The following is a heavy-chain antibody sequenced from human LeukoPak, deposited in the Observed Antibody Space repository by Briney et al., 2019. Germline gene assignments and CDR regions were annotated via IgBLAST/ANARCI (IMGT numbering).Heavy chain of an antibody. CDR1: GGTFSSDA. J-gene: IGHJ4*02. CDR2: IIPIFGTA. D-gene: IGHD5-18*01. V-gene: IGHV1-69*05. CDR3: AREGDSYGLTYFDY. Sequence: ASVKVSCKASGGTFSSDAISWVRQAPGQGLEWMGRIIPIFGTANYAQKFQGRVTITTDESTSTAYMELSSLRSEDTAVYYCAREGDSYGLTYFDYWGQGTLVTVSS.